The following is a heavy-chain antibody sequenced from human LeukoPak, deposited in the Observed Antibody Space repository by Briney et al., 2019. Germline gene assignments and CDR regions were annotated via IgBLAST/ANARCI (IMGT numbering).Heavy chain of an antibody. CDR3: ARDAKVRGALYGDYYYGMDV. J-gene: IGHJ6*02. V-gene: IGHV4-38-2*02. D-gene: IGHD3-10*01. CDR1: GYSISSGYY. Sequence: SETLSLTCTVSGYSISSGYYWGWIRQPPGKGLEWIGSIYHSGSTYYNPSLKSRVTISVDTSKNQFSLKLSSVTAADTAVYYCARDAKVRGALYGDYYYGMDVWGQGTTVTVSS. CDR2: IYHSGST.